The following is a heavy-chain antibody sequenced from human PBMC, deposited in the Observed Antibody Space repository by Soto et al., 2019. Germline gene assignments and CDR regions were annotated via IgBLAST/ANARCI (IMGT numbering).Heavy chain of an antibody. V-gene: IGHV1-69*13. J-gene: IGHJ6*02. CDR2: IIPIFGTA. Sequence: SVKVSWKASGGTFSSYAISWVRQAPGQGLEWMGGIIPIFGTANYAQKFQGRVTITADESASTAYMELSSLRSEDTAVYYCARAPPIDSSSWYMDYYYGMDVWGQGTTVTVSS. D-gene: IGHD6-13*01. CDR1: GGTFSSYA. CDR3: ARAPPIDSSSWYMDYYYGMDV.